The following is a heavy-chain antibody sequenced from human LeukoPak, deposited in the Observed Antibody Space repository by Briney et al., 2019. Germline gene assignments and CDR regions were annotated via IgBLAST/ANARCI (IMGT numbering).Heavy chain of an antibody. Sequence: PGGSLRLSCAASGFTFSFYSMNWVRQAPGKGLEWVSYISSSGSTIYYPDSVKGRFTISRDNAKNSLYLQMNSLRAEDTAVYYCARDRSTAMVPETFDYWGQGTLVTVSS. J-gene: IGHJ4*02. CDR1: GFTFSFYS. D-gene: IGHD5-18*01. V-gene: IGHV3-48*04. CDR3: ARDRSTAMVPETFDY. CDR2: ISSSGSTI.